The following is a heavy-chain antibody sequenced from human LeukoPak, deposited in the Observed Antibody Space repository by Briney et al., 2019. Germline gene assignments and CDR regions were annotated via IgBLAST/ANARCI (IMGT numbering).Heavy chain of an antibody. D-gene: IGHD2-2*01. V-gene: IGHV1-2*06. Sequence: ASVKVSCKASGYTFTGYYMHWVRQAPGQGLEWMGRINPNSGGTNYAQKFQGRVTMTRDTSISTAYMELSRLRSDDTAVYYCARDFFSQLPRLKENWFDPWGQETLVTVSS. CDR1: GYTFTGYY. CDR2: INPNSGGT. J-gene: IGHJ5*02. CDR3: ARDFFSQLPRLKENWFDP.